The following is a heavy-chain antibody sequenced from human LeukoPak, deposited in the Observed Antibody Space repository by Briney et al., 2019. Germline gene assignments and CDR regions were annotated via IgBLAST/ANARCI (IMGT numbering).Heavy chain of an antibody. J-gene: IGHJ5*02. CDR1: GVSISTNNYF. CDR2: IFYSGNT. D-gene: IGHD2-2*03. Sequence: SETLSLTCTVSGVSISTNNYFWGWVRQSPEKGLEWLASIFYSGNTYYQPSLESRVTITEDTSNNQFSLKLSSVTAEDRAVYYFVRQGNGYCTSTNCLFSFDHWGPGILVTVSS. CDR3: VRQGNGYCTSTNCLFSFDH. V-gene: IGHV4-39*01.